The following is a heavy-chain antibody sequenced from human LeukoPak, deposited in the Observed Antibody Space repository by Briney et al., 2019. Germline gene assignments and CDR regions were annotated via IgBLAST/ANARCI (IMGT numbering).Heavy chain of an antibody. CDR2: ISSSGSTI. J-gene: IGHJ6*02. CDR3: AKIFGVVIIRYYYGMDV. CDR1: GFTFSDYY. V-gene: IGHV3-11*01. Sequence: PGGSLRLSCAASGFTFSDYYMSWIRQAPGKGLEWVSYISSSGSTIYYADSVKGRFTISRDNSKNTLYLQMNSLRAEDTAVYYCAKIFGVVIIRYYYGMDVWGQGTTVTVSS. D-gene: IGHD3-3*01.